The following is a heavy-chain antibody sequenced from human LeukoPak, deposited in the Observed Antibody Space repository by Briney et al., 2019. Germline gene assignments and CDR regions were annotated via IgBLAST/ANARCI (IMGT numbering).Heavy chain of an antibody. V-gene: IGHV3-48*03. CDR2: ISSSGSTI. Sequence: GGSLRLSCAASGFTFSSYEMNWVRQAPGKGLEWVSYISSSGSTIYYAYSVKGRFTISRDNAKNSLYLQMNSLRAEDTAVYYCAREGSSGYYYDYWGQGTLVTVSS. J-gene: IGHJ4*02. CDR3: AREGSSGYYYDY. CDR1: GFTFSSYE. D-gene: IGHD3-22*01.